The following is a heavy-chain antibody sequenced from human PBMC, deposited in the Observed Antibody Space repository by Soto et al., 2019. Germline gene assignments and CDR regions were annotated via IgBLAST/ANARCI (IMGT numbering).Heavy chain of an antibody. D-gene: IGHD1-26*01. CDR3: AKARVRIVGANSFDY. J-gene: IGHJ4*02. CDR1: GFTFSNYG. V-gene: IGHV3-30*18. Sequence: GALRLSCVASGFTFSNYGMHWVRQPPGKGLEWVALISDDGDKRYYADSVKGRLTISRDNSKNTLYLQMNSLGPEDTAVYFCAKARVRIVGANSFDYWGQGTLVTVSS. CDR2: ISDDGDKR.